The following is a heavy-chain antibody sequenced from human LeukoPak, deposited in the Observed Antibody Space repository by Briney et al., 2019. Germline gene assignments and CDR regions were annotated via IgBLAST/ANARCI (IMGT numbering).Heavy chain of an antibody. V-gene: IGHV3-30-3*01. CDR2: ISYDGSNK. Sequence: PGRSLRLSCAASGFTFSSYAMHWVRQAPGKGLEWVAVISYDGSNKYYADSVKGRFTISRDNSKNMLYLQMNSLRAEDTAVYCCATLKWFGELSVDYWGQGTLVTVSS. D-gene: IGHD3-10*01. CDR1: GFTFSSYA. CDR3: ATLKWFGELSVDY. J-gene: IGHJ4*02.